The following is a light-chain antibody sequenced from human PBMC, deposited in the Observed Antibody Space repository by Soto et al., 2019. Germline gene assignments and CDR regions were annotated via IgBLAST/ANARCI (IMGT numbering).Light chain of an antibody. V-gene: IGLV2-8*01. J-gene: IGLJ2*01. CDR2: EVT. CDR1: YSDIGDYNY. CDR3: RSYSGTNSNVI. Sequence: QSALTQPPSASGSPGQSVTISCAGTYSDIGDYNYVSWYQQHPDKVPKLIIYEVTKRPSGVPDRFSGSKSGYTASLTVSDLQPADEAVHYCRSYSGTNSNVIFGGGTKVTVL.